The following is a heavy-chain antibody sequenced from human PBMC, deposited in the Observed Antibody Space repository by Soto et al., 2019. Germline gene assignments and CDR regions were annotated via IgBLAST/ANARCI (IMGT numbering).Heavy chain of an antibody. CDR2: INAGNGHT. Sequence: RPRANLSCEASGFTFVMYAILCVPQAPGQGLEWMAWINAGNGHTTYSQKFQGRVTITRDTSARTVYMELRSLRFEDTATYYCARAGWFAEGYFDFWGQGTPVTVSS. CDR1: GFTFVMYA. J-gene: IGHJ4*02. D-gene: IGHD3-10*01. V-gene: IGHV1-3*01. CDR3: ARAGWFAEGYFDF.